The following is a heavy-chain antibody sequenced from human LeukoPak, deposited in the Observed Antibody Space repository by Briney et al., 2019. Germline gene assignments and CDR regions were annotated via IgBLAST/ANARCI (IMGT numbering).Heavy chain of an antibody. D-gene: IGHD3-22*01. V-gene: IGHV3-30*18. J-gene: IGHJ3*02. CDR2: ISYDGSNK. CDR1: GFTFSSYG. CDR3: AKDLYYYDEGVTAFDI. Sequence: GGSLRLSCAASGFTFSSYGMHWVRQAPGKGLEWVAVISYDGSNKYYADSVKGRFTISRDNSKNTLYLQMNSLRAEDTAVYYCAKDLYYYDEGVTAFDIWGQGTMVTVSS.